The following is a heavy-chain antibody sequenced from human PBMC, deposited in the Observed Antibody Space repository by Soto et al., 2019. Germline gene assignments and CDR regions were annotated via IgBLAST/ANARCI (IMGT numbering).Heavy chain of an antibody. CDR1: GYTFTSYG. Sequence: QVPLVQSGAEVKKPGASVKVSCKASGYTFTSYGISWVRQAPGQGLEWMGWISAYNGNTNYAQKLQGRVTMTTDTSTSTAYMELRSLRSDDTAVYYCARGQYYDFWSGYYDWFDPWGQGTLVTVSS. D-gene: IGHD3-3*01. V-gene: IGHV1-18*01. CDR2: ISAYNGNT. J-gene: IGHJ5*02. CDR3: ARGQYYDFWSGYYDWFDP.